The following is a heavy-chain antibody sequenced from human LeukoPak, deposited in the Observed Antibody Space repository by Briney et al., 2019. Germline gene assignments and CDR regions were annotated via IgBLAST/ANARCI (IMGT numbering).Heavy chain of an antibody. V-gene: IGHV3-74*01. CDR1: GFTLSNFW. Sequence: GGSLRLSCSASGFTLSNFWIHWVRQAPGKGLVWVSRINTDGSSTNYADSVKGRFTISRDNAENSLYLQMNSLRAEDTAVYYCARAAIAAARIYYYMDVWAKGPRSPSP. D-gene: IGHD6-13*01. CDR2: INTDGSST. J-gene: IGHJ6*03. CDR3: ARAAIAAARIYYYMDV.